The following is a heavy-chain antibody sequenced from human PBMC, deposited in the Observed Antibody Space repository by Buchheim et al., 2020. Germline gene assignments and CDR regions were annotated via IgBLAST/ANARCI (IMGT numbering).Heavy chain of an antibody. CDR3: TTGSRGH. J-gene: IGHJ4*02. D-gene: IGHD3-10*01. CDR1: GFTFTSAW. Sequence: VQLVESGGGLVKPGGSLRLSCEGSGFTFTSAWMVWVRQAPGKGLEWVGRIKSKVDGETTDFASPMKGRISISRDDSKNIVFLHIDNLKVEDTTVYYCTTGSRGHWGQGTL. CDR2: IKSKVDGETT. V-gene: IGHV3-15*01.